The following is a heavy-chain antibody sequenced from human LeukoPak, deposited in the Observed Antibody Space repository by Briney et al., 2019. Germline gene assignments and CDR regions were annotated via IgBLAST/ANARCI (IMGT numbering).Heavy chain of an antibody. Sequence: GGSLRLSCAASGFTFSSYWMSWIRQAPGKGLEWVANIKQDGSEKYYVDSVKGRFTISRDNAKNSLYLQMNSLRAEDTAVYYCARDPSPYYFDYWGQGTLVTVSS. V-gene: IGHV3-7*01. CDR3: ARDPSPYYFDY. J-gene: IGHJ4*02. CDR2: IKQDGSEK. CDR1: GFTFSSYW.